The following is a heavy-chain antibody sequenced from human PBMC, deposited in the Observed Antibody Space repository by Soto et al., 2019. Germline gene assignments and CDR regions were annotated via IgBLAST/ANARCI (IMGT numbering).Heavy chain of an antibody. J-gene: IGHJ4*02. V-gene: IGHV1-8*01. Sequence: ASVKVSCKASGYTFTSYDINWVRQATGQGLEWMGWMNPNSGNTGYAQKFQGRVTMTRNTSIGTAYMELSSLRSEDTAVYYCAIPGGAWWELLDYWGQGTLVTVSS. D-gene: IGHD1-26*01. CDR3: AIPGGAWWELLDY. CDR1: GYTFTSYD. CDR2: MNPNSGNT.